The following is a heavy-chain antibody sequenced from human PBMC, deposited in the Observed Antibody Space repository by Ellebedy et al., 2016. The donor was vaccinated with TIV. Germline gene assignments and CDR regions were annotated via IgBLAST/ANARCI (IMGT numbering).Heavy chain of an antibody. CDR3: VRSDMTTVTYFEY. CDR1: GFTFSSYR. D-gene: IGHD4-17*01. J-gene: IGHJ4*02. V-gene: IGHV3-21*01. CDR2: ISPIGSYI. Sequence: GESLKISCAASGFTFSSYRMNWVRQAPRKGLEWVSSISPIGSYIYQADSLRGRFTISRDNAKNSLYLQISSLRADDTAVYYCVRSDMTTVTYFEYWGLGALVTVSS.